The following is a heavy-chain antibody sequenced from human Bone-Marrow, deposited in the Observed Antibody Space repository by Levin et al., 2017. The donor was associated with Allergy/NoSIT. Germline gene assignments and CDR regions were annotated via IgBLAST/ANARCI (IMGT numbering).Heavy chain of an antibody. CDR3: TRHQFRGAKSGAQWFDA. CDR2: IKEDGSEK. V-gene: IGHV3-7*01. D-gene: IGHD3-10*01. CDR1: GFTFSNSW. J-gene: IGHJ5*02. Sequence: PGGSLRLSCAASGFTFSNSWMSWVRQAPGKGLEWVANIKEDGSEKYYVDSVKGRFTISRDNAKNSLFVQMNRLRVEDTAVYYCTRHQFRGAKSGAQWFDAWGEGTLVTVS.